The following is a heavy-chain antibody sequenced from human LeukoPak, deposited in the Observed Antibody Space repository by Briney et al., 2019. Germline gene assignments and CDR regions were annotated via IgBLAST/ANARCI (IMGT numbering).Heavy chain of an antibody. CDR3: ARCEDTAMVTSFFDY. Sequence: GGSLRLSCAASGFTFSTYGMHWVRQAPGKGLEWVANIKQDGSEKYYVDSVKGRFTISRDNAKNSLYLQMNSLRAEDTAVYYCARCEDTAMVTSFFDYWGQGTRVTVSS. J-gene: IGHJ4*02. V-gene: IGHV3-7*04. CDR1: GFTFSTYG. CDR2: IKQDGSEK. D-gene: IGHD5-18*01.